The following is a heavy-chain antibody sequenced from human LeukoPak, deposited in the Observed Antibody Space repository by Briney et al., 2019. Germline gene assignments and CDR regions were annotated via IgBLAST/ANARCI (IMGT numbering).Heavy chain of an antibody. D-gene: IGHD4-17*01. V-gene: IGHV3-48*04. CDR3: ASPTAVRDYYYYGMDV. J-gene: IGHJ6*02. CDR1: GFTFSSYS. Sequence: PGGSLRLSCAASGFTFSSYSMNWVRQAPGKGLEWVSYISSSGSSIYYADAVKGRFTVSRDNAKNSLYLQMNSLRAEDTAVYYCASPTAVRDYYYYGMDVWGQGTTVTVSS. CDR2: ISSSGSSI.